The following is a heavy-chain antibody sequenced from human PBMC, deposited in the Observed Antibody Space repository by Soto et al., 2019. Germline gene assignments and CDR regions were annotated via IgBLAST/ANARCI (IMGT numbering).Heavy chain of an antibody. J-gene: IGHJ6*02. CDR3: TRDSRRFLEWLPDYGMDV. V-gene: IGHV3-49*03. CDR2: IRSKAYGGTT. D-gene: IGHD3-3*01. Sequence: PVGSLRLSCTASGFTFGDYAMSWFRQAPGKGLEGVGCIRSKAYGGTTESAASVKGRFTISRDDSKSIAYLQMNSLKTEDTAVYYCTRDSRRFLEWLPDYGMDVWGQGTTVTVSS. CDR1: GFTFGDYA.